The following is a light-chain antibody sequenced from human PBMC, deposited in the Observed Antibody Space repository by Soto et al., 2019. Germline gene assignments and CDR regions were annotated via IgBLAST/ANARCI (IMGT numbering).Light chain of an antibody. CDR1: SSNIGRNT. Sequence: QSVLTQPPSASGTPGQRVTISCSGSSSNIGRNTVKWYRQLPGTAPKLLIGSSDQRPSGVPDRFSGSQSGTSASLAIIGLQSEDEGAYICAPWDDSLNPWAFGGGTKLTVL. CDR2: SSD. J-gene: IGLJ3*02. CDR3: APWDDSLNPWA. V-gene: IGLV1-44*01.